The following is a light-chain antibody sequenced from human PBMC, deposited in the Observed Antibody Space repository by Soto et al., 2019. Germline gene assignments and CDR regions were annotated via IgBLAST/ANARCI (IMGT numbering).Light chain of an antibody. CDR3: SSYTISSTWV. V-gene: IGLV2-14*01. Sequence: QSALTQPASVSGSPGQSITISCTGTSNDVGIYNYVSWYQQHPGKAPKLIIYEVTNRPSGGSDRFSGSKSDNTASLTISGLQAEDEADYYCSSYTISSTWVFGGGTKVTVL. J-gene: IGLJ3*02. CDR2: EVT. CDR1: SNDVGIYNY.